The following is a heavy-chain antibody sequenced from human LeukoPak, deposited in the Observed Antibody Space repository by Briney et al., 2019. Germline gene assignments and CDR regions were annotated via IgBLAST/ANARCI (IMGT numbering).Heavy chain of an antibody. J-gene: IGHJ4*02. Sequence: ASVKVSCKASGGTFSSYAISWVRQAPGQGLEWMGGIIPIFGTANYAQKFQGRVTITADESTSTAYMELSSLRSEDTAVYYCAKEGSIAAAEEGYFDYWGQGTLVTVSS. CDR1: GGTFSSYA. CDR3: AKEGSIAAAEEGYFDY. CDR2: IIPIFGTA. V-gene: IGHV1-69*01. D-gene: IGHD6-13*01.